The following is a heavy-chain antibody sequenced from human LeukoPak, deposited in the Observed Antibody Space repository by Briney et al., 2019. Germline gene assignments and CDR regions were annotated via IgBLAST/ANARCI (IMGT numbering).Heavy chain of an antibody. CDR2: YFDTGST. CDR1: GASFESHY. Sequence: SETLSLTCNVSGASFESHYWTWIRQTPDKRLEWIGYYFDTGSTDYNPSLKSRVTMSVDRSKNQFFLSLKSVTAADTAVYYCARTGWELLTTWGPGTPVTVSS. CDR3: ARTGWELLTT. D-gene: IGHD4-23*01. J-gene: IGHJ4*02. V-gene: IGHV4-59*11.